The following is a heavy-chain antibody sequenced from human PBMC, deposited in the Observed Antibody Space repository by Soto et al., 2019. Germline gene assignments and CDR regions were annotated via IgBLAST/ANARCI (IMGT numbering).Heavy chain of an antibody. CDR3: AKPVAGRSYYYYMDV. D-gene: IGHD6-19*01. J-gene: IGHJ6*03. V-gene: IGHV3-23*01. CDR2: IDNSGGVT. Sequence: PVKGLEWVSTIDNSGGVTYYADSVKGQFTISRDNSKNTLYLQMNSLRAEDTAVYYCAKPVAGRSYYYYMDVWGKGTTVTVSS.